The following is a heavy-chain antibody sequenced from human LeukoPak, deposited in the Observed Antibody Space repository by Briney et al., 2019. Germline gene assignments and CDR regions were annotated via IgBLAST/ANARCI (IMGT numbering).Heavy chain of an antibody. D-gene: IGHD4-17*01. CDR3: ARGAYGDYVNDAFDI. Sequence: PGGSLRLSCVASDFTFSLYTMNWVRQAPGKGLELVSSIRSKSYNIFYADSVEGRFTISRDDAKNSLYLQMNSLRAEDTAVYYCARGAYGDYVNDAFDIWGQGTVVTVSS. J-gene: IGHJ3*02. CDR1: DFTFSLYT. CDR2: IRSKSYNI. V-gene: IGHV3-21*01.